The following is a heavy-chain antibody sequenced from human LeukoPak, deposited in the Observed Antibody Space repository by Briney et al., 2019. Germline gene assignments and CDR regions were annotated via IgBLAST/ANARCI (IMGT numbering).Heavy chain of an antibody. V-gene: IGHV4-39*01. CDR2: IYYAGST. Sequence: ETLSLTCTVSGDSISSSSYYWGWIRQPPGKGLEWITNIYYAGSTYYNPSLRSRLTISLDTSKNQFSLTLSSVTAADTAVYYCARLQYYYDSNGYYSLYYFDYWGQGTVVTVSS. CDR1: GDSISSSSYY. D-gene: IGHD3-22*01. J-gene: IGHJ4*02. CDR3: ARLQYYYDSNGYYSLYYFDY.